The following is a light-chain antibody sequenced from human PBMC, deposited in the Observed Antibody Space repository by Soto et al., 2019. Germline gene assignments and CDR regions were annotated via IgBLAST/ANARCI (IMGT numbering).Light chain of an antibody. CDR3: AAWDDSLSVPV. J-gene: IGLJ3*02. CDR1: SSNIGSNY. CDR2: RNK. Sequence: QSVLTQPTSASGTPGQRVTISCSGSSSNIGSNYVYWYQQLPGTAPKLLIYRNKQRPLGVPDRFSGSKAGTSASLAISGLRSEDESDYYCAAWDDSLSVPVFGGGTKLTVL. V-gene: IGLV1-47*01.